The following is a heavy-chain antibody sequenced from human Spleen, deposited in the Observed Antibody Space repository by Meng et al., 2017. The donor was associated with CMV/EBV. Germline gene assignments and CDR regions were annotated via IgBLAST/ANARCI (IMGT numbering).Heavy chain of an antibody. CDR3: ARVDYSNSPFDY. J-gene: IGHJ4*02. D-gene: IGHD4-11*01. CDR2: VYHSGST. Sequence: SETLSLTCSVSGYSISSGYYWGWMRQPPGKGLEWIGSVYHSGSTYYNPSLKSRVTISVDMSKNQVSLKLSSVTAADTAVYYCARVDYSNSPFDYWGQGTLVTVSS. CDR1: GYSISSGYY. V-gene: IGHV4-38-2*02.